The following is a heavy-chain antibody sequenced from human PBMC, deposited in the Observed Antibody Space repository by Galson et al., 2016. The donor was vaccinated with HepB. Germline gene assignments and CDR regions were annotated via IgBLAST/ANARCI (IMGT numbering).Heavy chain of an antibody. J-gene: IGHJ3*02. V-gene: IGHV3-30*18. D-gene: IGHD3-10*01. CDR1: AFTFSNYG. CDR3: AKERGSRITMVRGVLDAFDI. CDR2: VSYDGSNK. Sequence: SLRLSCAASAFTFSNYGMHWVRQAPGKGLEWLAVVSYDGSNKYYADSVKGRFTISRDNSKNTLYLQMSSLRAEDTAVYYCAKERGSRITMVRGVLDAFDIWGQGTMVTVSS.